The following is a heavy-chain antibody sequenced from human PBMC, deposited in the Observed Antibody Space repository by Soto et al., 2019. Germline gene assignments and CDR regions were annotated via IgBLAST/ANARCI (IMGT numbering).Heavy chain of an antibody. J-gene: IGHJ4*02. CDR1: VFIFIHYC. Sequence: SLRLSCAASVFIFIHYCRNWVRQAPGKFLEWVSNLNEDGSQTYYADSVKGRFTISRDNAKNSLYLQMNSLRAEDTAFYYCAKDTGPNWGQGTLVTVSS. V-gene: IGHV3-7*03. CDR3: AKDTGPN. CDR2: LNEDGSQT.